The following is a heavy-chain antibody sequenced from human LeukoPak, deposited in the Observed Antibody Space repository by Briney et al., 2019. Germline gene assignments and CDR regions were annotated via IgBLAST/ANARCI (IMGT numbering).Heavy chain of an antibody. V-gene: IGHV1-69*05. D-gene: IGHD2-8*01. CDR1: GGTFSSYA. Sequence: SVKVSCKASGGTFSSYAISWVRQAPGQGLEWMGGIIPIFGTANYAQKFQGRVTITTDESTSTAYMEPSSLRSEDTAVYYCAGSMLPNYYFDYWGQGTLVTVSS. J-gene: IGHJ4*02. CDR3: AGSMLPNYYFDY. CDR2: IIPIFGTA.